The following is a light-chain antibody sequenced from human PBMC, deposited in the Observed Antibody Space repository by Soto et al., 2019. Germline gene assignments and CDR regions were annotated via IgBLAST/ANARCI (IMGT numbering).Light chain of an antibody. J-gene: IGLJ3*02. Sequence: QSVLTQPPSMSGAPGQWVTISCTGSSSNIGAGYDVPWYQLLPGTAPKLLIYGNTNRPSGVPDRFSGSKSGTSASLAITGLRAEDEADYYCQAHDSSLNSWVFGGGTKLTVL. CDR2: GNT. CDR3: QAHDSSLNSWV. V-gene: IGLV1-40*01. CDR1: SSNIGAGYD.